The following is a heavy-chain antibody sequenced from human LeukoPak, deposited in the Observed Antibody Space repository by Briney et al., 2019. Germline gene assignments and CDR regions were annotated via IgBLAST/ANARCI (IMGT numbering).Heavy chain of an antibody. J-gene: IGHJ4*02. CDR3: AKDAAAAKTFDY. CDR2: INSDGSST. Sequence: GGSLRLSCAASGFTFSSYWMHWVRQAPGKGLVWVSRINSDGSSTSYADSVKGRFTISRDNAKNTLYLQMNSLRAEDTAVYYCAKDAAAAKTFDYWGQGTLVTVSS. V-gene: IGHV3-74*01. CDR1: GFTFSSYW. D-gene: IGHD6-13*01.